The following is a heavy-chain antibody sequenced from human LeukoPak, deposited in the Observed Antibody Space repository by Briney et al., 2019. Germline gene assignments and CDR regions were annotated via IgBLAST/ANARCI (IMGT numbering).Heavy chain of an antibody. CDR2: IYYSGST. Sequence: SETLSLTCTVSGGSISSYYWSWIRQPPGEGLEWIGYIYYSGSTNYNPSLKSRVTISVDTSKNQFSLKLSSVTAADTAVYYCARGGYSYGYADAFDIWGQGTMVTVSS. D-gene: IGHD5-18*01. CDR1: GGSISSYY. V-gene: IGHV4-59*01. J-gene: IGHJ3*02. CDR3: ARGGYSYGYADAFDI.